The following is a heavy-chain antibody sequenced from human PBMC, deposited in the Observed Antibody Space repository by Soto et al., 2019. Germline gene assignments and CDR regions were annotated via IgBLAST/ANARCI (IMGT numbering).Heavy chain of an antibody. Sequence: SETLSLTCAVYGGSFSGYYWSWIRQPPGKGLEWIGEINHSGSTNYNPSLKSRVTISVDTSKNQFSLKLSSVTAADTAVYYCARDGRSSWYDAVDYWGQGTLVTVSS. J-gene: IGHJ4*02. D-gene: IGHD6-13*01. CDR1: GGSFSGYY. CDR2: INHSGST. V-gene: IGHV4-34*01. CDR3: ARDGRSSWYDAVDY.